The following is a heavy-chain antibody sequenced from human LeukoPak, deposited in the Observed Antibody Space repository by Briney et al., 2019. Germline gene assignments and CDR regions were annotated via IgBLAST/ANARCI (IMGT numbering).Heavy chain of an antibody. V-gene: IGHV1-18*01. Sequence: ASVKVSCKASGYTFTSYGISWVRQAPGQGLEWMGWISAYNGNTNYAQKLQGRVTMTTVTSTSTAYMELRSLRSDDTAVYYCARPQVRYCSSTSCYGRVDYWGQGTLVTVSS. CDR2: ISAYNGNT. D-gene: IGHD2-2*01. CDR1: GYTFTSYG. CDR3: ARPQVRYCSSTSCYGRVDY. J-gene: IGHJ4*02.